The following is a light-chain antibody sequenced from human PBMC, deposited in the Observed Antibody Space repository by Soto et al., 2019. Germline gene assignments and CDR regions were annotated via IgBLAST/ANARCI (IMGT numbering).Light chain of an antibody. CDR1: QSISSY. J-gene: IGKJ4*01. Sequence: DIQLTQAPSSLSASVGDRFTITCRASQSISSYLHWYQQKPGKAPKLLIYAASSLQSGVPSRFSASGSGTELTPTTRSLHTDDFETYYCQRSYSTPLTFGGGTTVDI. V-gene: IGKV1-39*01. CDR3: QRSYSTPLT. CDR2: AAS.